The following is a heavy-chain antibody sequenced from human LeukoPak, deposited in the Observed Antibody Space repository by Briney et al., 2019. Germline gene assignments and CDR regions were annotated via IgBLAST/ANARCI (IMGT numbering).Heavy chain of an antibody. V-gene: IGHV4-59*01. D-gene: IGHD5-18*01. J-gene: IGHJ4*02. CDR1: GGSISTYY. CDR3: ARGYSRYRYPDY. Sequence: PTETLSLTCTVSGGSISTYYWSWIRQPPGKGLEWIGHIYYSGSTHYNPSLKSRVTISLDTSKNQFSLKLSSVTAADTAVYYCARGYSRYRYPDYWGQGTLVTVSS. CDR2: IYYSGST.